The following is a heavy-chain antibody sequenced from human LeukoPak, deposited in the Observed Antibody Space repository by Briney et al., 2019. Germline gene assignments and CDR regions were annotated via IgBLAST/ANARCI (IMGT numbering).Heavy chain of an antibody. CDR1: GFMFDDYT. J-gene: IGHJ4*02. Sequence: GGSLRLSCVASGFMFDDYTMHWVRQAPGKGLEWISLINWDGGSTYYAGSVKGRFTVSRDNSKNSLYLQMNSLATEDTAFYYCATGDEDSPMTFYHWGQGTLVTVSS. CDR2: INWDGGST. D-gene: IGHD5-18*01. CDR3: ATGDEDSPMTFYH. V-gene: IGHV3-43*01.